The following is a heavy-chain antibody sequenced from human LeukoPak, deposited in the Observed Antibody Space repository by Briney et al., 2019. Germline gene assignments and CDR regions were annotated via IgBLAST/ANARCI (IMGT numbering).Heavy chain of an antibody. Sequence: GGSLRLSCAASGFSFSTTWMHWVRQAPGKGLVWVSLIRSDGSTIYADSVKGRFTISRDNAKNTLYLQMSSLRAEDTAVYYCARDWYHTLDFWGQGTMVTVSS. V-gene: IGHV3-74*01. J-gene: IGHJ3*01. CDR1: GFSFSTTW. CDR2: IRSDGST. CDR3: ARDWYHTLDF. D-gene: IGHD1-14*01.